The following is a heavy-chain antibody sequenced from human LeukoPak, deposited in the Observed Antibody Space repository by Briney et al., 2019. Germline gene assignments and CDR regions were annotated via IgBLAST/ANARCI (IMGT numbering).Heavy chain of an antibody. D-gene: IGHD2-2*01. J-gene: IGHJ5*02. CDR3: ARRVPGRSGNWFDP. Sequence: PSETLSLTCTVSGCSISNNDYFWGWIRQPPGKGLEWTGSMNYGGSTHDNPSLKSRVTISVDTSKNQVSLKLSSVTAADTAVYYCARRVPGRSGNWFDPWGQGTLVTVSS. CDR1: GCSISNNDYF. CDR2: MNYGGST. V-gene: IGHV4-39*01.